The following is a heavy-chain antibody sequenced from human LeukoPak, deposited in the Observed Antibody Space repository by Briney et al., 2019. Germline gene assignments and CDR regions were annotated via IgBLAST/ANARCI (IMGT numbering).Heavy chain of an antibody. D-gene: IGHD3-10*01. J-gene: IGHJ4*02. V-gene: IGHV4-34*01. Sequence: SETLSLTCAVYGGSFSGYYWSWIRQPPGKGLEWIGEINHSGSTNYNPSLKSRVTISVDTSKNQFSLKLSSVTAADTAVYYCARTSSSYYGSGSYQYWGQGTLVTVSS. CDR2: INHSGST. CDR1: GGSFSGYY. CDR3: ARTSSSYYGSGSYQY.